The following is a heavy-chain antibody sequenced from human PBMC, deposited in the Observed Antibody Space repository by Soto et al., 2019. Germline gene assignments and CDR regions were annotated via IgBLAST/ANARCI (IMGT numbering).Heavy chain of an antibody. Sequence: SETLSLTCTVSGASISSAAYYWSWIRQRPGEGLEWIGFISYSGYTFQNPSLKSRLLLSVATSKNQFSLELSFVTAADTAVYYCARGPTPSWSSYRFSYFDSWGPASLVTVSS. D-gene: IGHD3-16*02. V-gene: IGHV4-31*03. CDR1: GASISSAAYY. CDR2: ISYSGYT. CDR3: ARGPTPSWSSYRFSYFDS. J-gene: IGHJ4*02.